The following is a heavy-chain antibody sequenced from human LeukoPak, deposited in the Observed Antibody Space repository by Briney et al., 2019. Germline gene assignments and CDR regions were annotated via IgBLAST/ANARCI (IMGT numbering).Heavy chain of an antibody. CDR3: ARVAAGKYFDY. CDR2: INHSGST. CDR1: GGSFSGYY. D-gene: IGHD1-26*01. V-gene: IGHV4-34*01. J-gene: IGHJ4*02. Sequence: SETLSLTCAVYGGSFSGYYWSWIRQPPGKGLEWIGEINHSGSTNYNPSLKSRVTISVDTSKNQFSLKLTSVTAADTAVYYCARVAAGKYFDYWGQGTLVTVSS.